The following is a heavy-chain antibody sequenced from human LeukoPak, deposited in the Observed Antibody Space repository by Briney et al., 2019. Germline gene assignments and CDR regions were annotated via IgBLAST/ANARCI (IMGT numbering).Heavy chain of an antibody. J-gene: IGHJ4*02. V-gene: IGHV3-23*01. CDR3: AKSFRSTSLDY. D-gene: IGHD2-2*01. CDR1: GFTFSSYG. CDR2: ISGSGGST. Sequence: QSGGSLRLSCAASGFTFSSYGMSWVRQAPGKGLEWVSAISGSGGSTYYADSVKGRFTISRDNSRNTLYLQMNSLRAGDTAVYYCAKSFRSTSLDYWGQGTLVTVSS.